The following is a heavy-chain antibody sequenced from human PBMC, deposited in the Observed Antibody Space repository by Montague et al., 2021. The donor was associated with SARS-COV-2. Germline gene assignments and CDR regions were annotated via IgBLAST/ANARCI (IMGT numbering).Heavy chain of an antibody. Sequence: SLRLSCAASGFTFSSYWMYWVRQAPGKGLEWVSDISSDGSWRRYADSVMALFTISRNNAKNTLYLHLNSLGAEDTAVYYCARDGEIVEVGYYLDSWGQGTLVTASS. CDR2: ISSDGSWR. CDR3: ARDGEIVEVGYYLDS. V-gene: IGHV3-74*01. J-gene: IGHJ4*02. CDR1: GFTFSSYW. D-gene: IGHD2-21*01.